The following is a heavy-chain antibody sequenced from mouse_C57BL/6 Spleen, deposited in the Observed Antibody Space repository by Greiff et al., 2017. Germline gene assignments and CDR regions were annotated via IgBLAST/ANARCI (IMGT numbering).Heavy chain of an antibody. Sequence: EVQLQQSGPELVKPGASVKIPCKASGYTFTDYNMDWVKQSHGKSLEWIGDINPNNGGTIYNQKFKGKATLTVDKSSSTAYMELRSLTSEDTAVYYCARGGFITTVVESYYYAMDYWGQGTSGTVSS. CDR3: ARGGFITTVVESYYYAMDY. CDR1: GYTFTDYN. J-gene: IGHJ4*01. CDR2: INPNNGGT. D-gene: IGHD1-1*01. V-gene: IGHV1-18*01.